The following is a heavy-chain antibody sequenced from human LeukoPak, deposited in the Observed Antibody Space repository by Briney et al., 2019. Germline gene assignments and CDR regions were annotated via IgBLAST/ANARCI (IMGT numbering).Heavy chain of an antibody. V-gene: IGHV1-2*04. CDR3: ARVGPYNWNDSGFDY. J-gene: IGHJ4*02. Sequence: GASVKVSCKASGGTFSSYAISWVRQAPGQGLEWMGWINPNSGGTNYAQKFQGWVTMTRDTSISTAYMELSRLRSDDTAVYYCARVGPYNWNDSGFDYWGQGTLVTVSS. CDR2: INPNSGGT. CDR1: GGTFSSYA. D-gene: IGHD1-20*01.